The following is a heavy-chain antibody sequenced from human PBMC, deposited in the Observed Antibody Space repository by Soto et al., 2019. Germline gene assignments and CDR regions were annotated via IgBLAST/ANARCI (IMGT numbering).Heavy chain of an antibody. Sequence: SETLSLTCAVYGGSFSGYYWSWIRQTPGKGLEWIGEINHGGSTNYNPSLKSRVTISVDRSKNQFSLTLGSVTAADTAVYYCAVKYYNILTGNFGFDSWGQGALVTVSS. D-gene: IGHD3-9*01. CDR1: GGSFSGYY. V-gene: IGHV4-34*01. J-gene: IGHJ4*02. CDR2: INHGGST. CDR3: AVKYYNILTGNFGFDS.